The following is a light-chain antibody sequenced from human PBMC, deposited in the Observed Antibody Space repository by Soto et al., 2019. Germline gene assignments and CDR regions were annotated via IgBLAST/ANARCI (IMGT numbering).Light chain of an antibody. CDR3: QQYGSSPLIT. CDR1: QSVSSSY. Sequence: IVLTQSTGTLSLSPGERATLSCRASQSVSSSYLAWYQQKPGQAPRLLIYGASSRATGIPDRFSGSGSGTDFTLTISRLEPEDFAVYYCQQYGSSPLITFGQGTRLAIK. J-gene: IGKJ5*01. CDR2: GAS. V-gene: IGKV3-20*01.